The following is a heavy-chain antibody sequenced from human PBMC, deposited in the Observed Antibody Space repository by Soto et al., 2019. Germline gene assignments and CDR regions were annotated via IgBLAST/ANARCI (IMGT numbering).Heavy chain of an antibody. Sequence: PSETLSLTCAVYGGSFSGYYWSWIRQPPGKGLEWIGEINHSGSTNYNPSLKSRVTISVDTSKNQFSLKLSSVTAADTAVYYCARRGYSSSWAPGYWGHGTLVTVSS. CDR1: GGSFSGYY. V-gene: IGHV4-34*01. D-gene: IGHD6-13*01. CDR3: ARRGYSSSWAPGY. CDR2: INHSGST. J-gene: IGHJ4*01.